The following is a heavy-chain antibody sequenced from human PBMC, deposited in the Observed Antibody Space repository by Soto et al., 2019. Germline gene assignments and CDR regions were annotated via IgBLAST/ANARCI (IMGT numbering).Heavy chain of an antibody. CDR1: GGYISSSSYY. CDR2: IYYSGST. Sequence: SETLSLTCTVSGGYISSSSYYWGWIRQPPGKGLEWIGSIYYSGSTHNTPSLKSRVTMSVDTYTNQFSLKLNSVTAADTAVYYCTRHEGGAAADRPLDYWGQGTLVTVSS. V-gene: IGHV4-39*01. D-gene: IGHD6-13*01. J-gene: IGHJ4*02. CDR3: TRHEGGAAADRPLDY.